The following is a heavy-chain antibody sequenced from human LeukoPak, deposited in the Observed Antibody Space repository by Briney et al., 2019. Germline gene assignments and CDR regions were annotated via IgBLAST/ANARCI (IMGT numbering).Heavy chain of an antibody. CDR3: ASGYDFWSGLYDY. D-gene: IGHD3-3*01. CDR1: GYSFSTYW. CDR2: IYPGDSDT. J-gene: IGHJ4*02. V-gene: IGHV5-51*01. Sequence: GESLKISCKGSGYSFSTYWIAWVRQMPGKGLEWMGIIYPGDSDTRYSPSFQGQVTISADKSINTAYLQWSSLKASDTAMYYCASGYDFWSGLYDYWGQGTLVTVSS.